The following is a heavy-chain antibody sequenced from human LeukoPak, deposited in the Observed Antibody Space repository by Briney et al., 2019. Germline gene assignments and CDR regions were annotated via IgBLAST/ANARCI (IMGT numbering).Heavy chain of an antibody. J-gene: IGHJ6*02. CDR1: GFTFSSYG. Sequence: GRSLRLSCAASGFTFSSYGMHWVRQAPGKGLEWVAVISYDGSNKYYADSVKGRFTISRDNSKNTLYLRMNSLRAEDTAVYYCAKDRRGTPLVYYYYYGMDVWGQGTTVTVSS. D-gene: IGHD1-26*01. CDR3: AKDRRGTPLVYYYYYGMDV. V-gene: IGHV3-30*18. CDR2: ISYDGSNK.